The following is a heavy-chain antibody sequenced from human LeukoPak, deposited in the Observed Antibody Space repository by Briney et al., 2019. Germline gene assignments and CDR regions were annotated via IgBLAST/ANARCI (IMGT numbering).Heavy chain of an antibody. D-gene: IGHD4-17*01. Sequence: GGSLRLSCAASGFTFSSYSMNWVRQAPGKGLEWVSSISSSSSYIYYADSVKGRFTISRDNAKNSLYLQMNSLRAEDTAVYYCARDRATVTFDYWGQGTLLTVSS. CDR1: GFTFSSYS. V-gene: IGHV3-21*01. CDR2: ISSSSSYI. J-gene: IGHJ4*02. CDR3: ARDRATVTFDY.